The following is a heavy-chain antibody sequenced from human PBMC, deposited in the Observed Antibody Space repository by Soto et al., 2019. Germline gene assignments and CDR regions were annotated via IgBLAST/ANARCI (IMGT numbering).Heavy chain of an antibody. D-gene: IGHD4-17*01. Sequence: GESLKISCTGSGYRFTSYWIGWVRQMPGKGLEWMGIIYPGDSDTRYSPSFQGQVTISADKSSNTASLQWSSLKASDTAMYYCAKTRVYSDPTGHAFDIWGQGXMVTV. CDR3: AKTRVYSDPTGHAFDI. J-gene: IGHJ3*02. CDR2: IYPGDSDT. V-gene: IGHV5-51*01. CDR1: GYRFTSYW.